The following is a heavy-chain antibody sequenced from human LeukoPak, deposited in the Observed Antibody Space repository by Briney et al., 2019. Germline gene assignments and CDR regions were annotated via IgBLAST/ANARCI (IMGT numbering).Heavy chain of an antibody. V-gene: IGHV1-3*01. D-gene: IGHD3/OR15-3a*01. CDR1: GYTFTNYA. J-gene: IGHJ4*02. CDR2: INAGDGNT. CDR3: ARGIWTGRTNYYLDS. Sequence: ASVKVSCQASGYTFTNYAIHWVGLAPGQGLEWMGWINAGDGNTKYSQKFQGRAVITRDKSATTAYMELSSLRSEDTAVYHCARGIWTGRTNYYLDSWGQGTLVTVSS.